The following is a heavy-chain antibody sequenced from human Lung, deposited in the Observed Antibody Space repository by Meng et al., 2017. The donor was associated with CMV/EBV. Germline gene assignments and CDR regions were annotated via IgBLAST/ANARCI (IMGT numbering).Heavy chain of an antibody. V-gene: IGHV3-53*01. CDR1: GFTVSSNY. CDR3: ARNNCSSTSCYSLYYYGMDV. D-gene: IGHD2-2*01. CDR2: IYSGGST. Sequence: GGSLRLSCAASGFTVSSNYMSWVRQAPGKGLEWVSVIYSGGSTYYADSVKGRFTISRDNSKNTLYLQMNSLRAEDTAVYYCARNNCSSTSCYSLYYYGMDVWGQGTXVTVAS. J-gene: IGHJ6*02.